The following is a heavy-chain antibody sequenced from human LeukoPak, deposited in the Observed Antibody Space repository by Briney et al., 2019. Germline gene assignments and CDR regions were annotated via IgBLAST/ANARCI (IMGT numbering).Heavy chain of an antibody. V-gene: IGHV4-59*01. J-gene: IGHJ4*02. D-gene: IGHD3-22*01. CDR3: AARGGYDSSGYYSDH. Sequence: SETLSLTCAVYGGSFSGYYWSWIRQPPGKGLEWIGYIYYSGSTNYNPSLKSRVTISVDTSKNQFSLKLSSVTAADTAVYYCAARGGYDSSGYYSDHWGQGTLVTVSS. CDR2: IYYSGST. CDR1: GGSFSGYY.